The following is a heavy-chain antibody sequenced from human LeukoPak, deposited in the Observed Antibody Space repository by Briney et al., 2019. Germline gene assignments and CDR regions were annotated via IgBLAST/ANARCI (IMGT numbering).Heavy chain of an antibody. CDR2: INSDASST. CDR1: GFTLSRYW. D-gene: IGHD6-19*01. J-gene: IGHJ4*02. Sequence: HPGGSLRLSCAASGFTLSRYWMHWVRHAPGKGLVWVSRINSDASSTTYAGSVKGRFTISRDNAKNTLYLQMNSLRAEDTAVYFCARSGPTYTSELDYWGQGTLVTVSS. CDR3: ARSGPTYTSELDY. V-gene: IGHV3-74*01.